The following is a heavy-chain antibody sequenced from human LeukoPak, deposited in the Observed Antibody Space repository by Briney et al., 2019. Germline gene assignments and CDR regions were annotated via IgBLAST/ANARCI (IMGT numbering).Heavy chain of an antibody. J-gene: IGHJ3*02. CDR2: IYSSGST. Sequence: SETLSLTCTVSGDSINNYYWSWIRQPAGKGLEWIGRIYSSGSTNYNPSLKSRVAMSIGTSRNHFSLKLTSVPAADTAIYYCARSFDTHAFDIWGQGTVVTVSS. CDR3: ARSFDTHAFDI. V-gene: IGHV4-4*07. CDR1: GDSINNYY.